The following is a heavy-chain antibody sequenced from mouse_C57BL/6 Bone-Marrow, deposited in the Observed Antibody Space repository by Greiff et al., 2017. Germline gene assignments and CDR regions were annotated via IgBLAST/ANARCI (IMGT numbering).Heavy chain of an antibody. CDR3: ARSDYDSSYGLAY. CDR1: GFTFSSYA. D-gene: IGHD1-1*01. CDR2: ISDGGSYT. Sequence: EVMLVESGGGLVKPGGSLKLSCAASGFTFSSYAMSWVRQTPEKRLEWVAIISDGGSYTYYPDNVKGRFTISRDNAKNNLYLQMSHLKSEDTAMYYCARSDYDSSYGLAYCGQGTLVTVSA. V-gene: IGHV5-4*03. J-gene: IGHJ3*01.